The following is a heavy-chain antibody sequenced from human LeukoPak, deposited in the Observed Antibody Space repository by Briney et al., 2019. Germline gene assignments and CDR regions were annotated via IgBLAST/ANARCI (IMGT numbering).Heavy chain of an antibody. V-gene: IGHV3-30*18. CDR1: GFTFGSYG. CDR3: AKGRVSIAAAGSYYYYYYGMDV. CDR2: ISYDGSNK. D-gene: IGHD6-13*01. Sequence: GGSLRLSCAASGFTFGSYGMHWVRQAPGKGLEWVAVISYDGSNKYYADSVKGRFTISRDNSKNTLYLQMNSLRAEDTAVYYCAKGRVSIAAAGSYYYYYYGMDVWGQGTTVTVSS. J-gene: IGHJ6*02.